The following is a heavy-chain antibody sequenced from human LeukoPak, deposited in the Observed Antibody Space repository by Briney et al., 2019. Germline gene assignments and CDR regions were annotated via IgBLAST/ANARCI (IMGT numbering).Heavy chain of an antibody. CDR1: GFTVSSNY. CDR3: ARTRGCSSTSCPIDY. Sequence: GGSLRFSCAASGFTVSSNYMSWVRQAPGKGLEWVSVIYSGGSTYYADSVKGRFTISRDNSKNTLYLQMNSLRAEDTAVYYCARTRGCSSTSCPIDYWGQGTLVTVSS. J-gene: IGHJ4*02. V-gene: IGHV3-66*01. D-gene: IGHD2-2*01. CDR2: IYSGGST.